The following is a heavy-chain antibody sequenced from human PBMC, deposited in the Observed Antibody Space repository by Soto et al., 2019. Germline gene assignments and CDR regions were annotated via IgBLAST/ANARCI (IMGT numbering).Heavy chain of an antibody. Sequence: GESLKISCKGSGYSFTIYWIGWVRQMPGKGLEWMGIIYPGDSDTRYSPSFQGQVTISADKSISTAYLQWSSLKASDTAMYYCARLPSSEMATMLHFDYWGQGTLVTVSS. CDR3: ARLPSSEMATMLHFDY. CDR1: GYSFTIYW. CDR2: IYPGDSDT. V-gene: IGHV5-51*01. D-gene: IGHD5-12*01. J-gene: IGHJ4*02.